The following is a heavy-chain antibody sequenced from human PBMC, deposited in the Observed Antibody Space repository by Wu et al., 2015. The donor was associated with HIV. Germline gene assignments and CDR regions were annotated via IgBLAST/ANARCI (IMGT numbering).Heavy chain of an antibody. CDR2: INPNSGGT. J-gene: IGHJ4*02. Sequence: QVQLVQSGAEVKKPGASVKVSCKASGFTFTDYYIHWVRQAPGQGLEWMGWINPNSGGTNFAQKFQGRVTMTRDTSMNTAYMDLSRLRFDDTAVYYCARLETAAVTRIDYWGQGTLVTVSS. CDR3: ARLETAAVTRIDY. D-gene: IGHD6-13*01. V-gene: IGHV1-2*02. CDR1: GFTFTDYY.